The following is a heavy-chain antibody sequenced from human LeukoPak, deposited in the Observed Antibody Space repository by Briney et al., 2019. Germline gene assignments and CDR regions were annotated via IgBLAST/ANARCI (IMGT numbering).Heavy chain of an antibody. CDR3: ARDSITMIEKYDAFDI. CDR2: INWNGGSS. CDR1: GFTFDDYG. D-gene: IGHD3-22*01. V-gene: IGHV3-20*04. Sequence: PGGSLRLSCAASGFTFDDYGMSWVRQAPGKGLEWVSGINWNGGSSGYADSVKGRFTISRDNAKNSLYLQMNSLRAEDTALYYCARDSITMIEKYDAFDIWGQGTMVTVSS. J-gene: IGHJ3*02.